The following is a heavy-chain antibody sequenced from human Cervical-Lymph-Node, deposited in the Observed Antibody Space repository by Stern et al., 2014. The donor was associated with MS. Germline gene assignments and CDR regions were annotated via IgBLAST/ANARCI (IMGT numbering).Heavy chain of an antibody. CDR2: INHMEKT. CDR3: ARERKVERSARVFVSFDV. J-gene: IGHJ3*01. V-gene: IGHV4-34*01. D-gene: IGHD1-1*01. Sequence: VQLQQWGAGLLRPSETLSLTCAVHGASFTDNYWSWIRQTPGKGLEWIGEINHMEKTHTNPSLMSRVTLSVAPSKNQFSLKLNSVTAADTAVYYCARERKVERSARVFVSFDVWGQGTLLTVSS. CDR1: GASFTDNY.